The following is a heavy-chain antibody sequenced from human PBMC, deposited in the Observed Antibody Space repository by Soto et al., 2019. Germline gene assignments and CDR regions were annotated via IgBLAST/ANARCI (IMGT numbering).Heavy chain of an antibody. CDR1: AGTFRRCC. Sequence: GVYAGTFRRCCWRVCRQPLGKRLEWIGEINHSGSANYNPSLKSRVTISVDTSKNQFSLKLSSVTAADRDVYYCARTVTIFGVVISNSYYYGMDVWGQGPTGT. D-gene: IGHD3-3*01. V-gene: IGHV4-34*01. J-gene: IGHJ6*02. CDR2: INHSGSA. CDR3: ARTVTIFGVVISNSYYYGMDV.